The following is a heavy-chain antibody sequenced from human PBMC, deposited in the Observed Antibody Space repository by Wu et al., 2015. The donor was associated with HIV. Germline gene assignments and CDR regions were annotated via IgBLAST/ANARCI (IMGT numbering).Heavy chain of an antibody. CDR1: GATFSSYA. V-gene: IGHV1-69*13. CDR3: ASPRSPGFSSAWPTYFDY. CDR2: INPTFGTT. Sequence: VKKPGSSVKVSCKASGATFSSYAISWLRQAPGQGLEWMGRINPTFGTTNYAQKFQGRVTITADESTSTAYMNLRSLRSEDTAVYYCASPRSPGFSSAWPTYFDYWGHGTLVTVSS. D-gene: IGHD6-19*01. J-gene: IGHJ4*01.